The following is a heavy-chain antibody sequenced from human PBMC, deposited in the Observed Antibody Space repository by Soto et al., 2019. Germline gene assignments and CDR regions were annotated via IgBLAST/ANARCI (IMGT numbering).Heavy chain of an antibody. CDR2: IDPSDSYT. D-gene: IGHD6-19*01. CDR3: ARRCIAVAGSFCGMDV. J-gene: IGHJ6*02. CDR1: GYSFTSYW. Sequence: GESLKISCKGSGYSFTSYWISWVRQMPGKGLEWMGRIDPSDSYTNYSPSFQGHVTISADKSISTAYLQWSSLKASDTAMYYCARRCIAVAGSFCGMDVWGQGTTVTVSS. V-gene: IGHV5-10-1*01.